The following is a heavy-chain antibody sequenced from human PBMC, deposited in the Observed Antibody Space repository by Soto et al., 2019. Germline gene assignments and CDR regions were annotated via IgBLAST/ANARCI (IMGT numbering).Heavy chain of an antibody. J-gene: IGHJ4*02. CDR2: ISSVSSPI. D-gene: IGHD2-15*01. CDR3: AREGYCIDAHCVEF. CDR1: GFTFSTYS. V-gene: IGHV3-48*02. Sequence: GWSLRLSCAASGFTFSTYSMNWVRQAPGKGLEWISYISSVSSPIYYADSVKGRFTIARDNAKNSLYLQMNNLRDEDTAMYYCAREGYCIDAHCVEFWGQGTLVTVSS.